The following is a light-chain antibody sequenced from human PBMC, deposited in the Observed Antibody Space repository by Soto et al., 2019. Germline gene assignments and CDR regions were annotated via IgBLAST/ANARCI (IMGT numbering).Light chain of an antibody. Sequence: DIQMTQSPSTLSGSVGDRVTITCRASQTISSWLAWYQQKPGKAPKLLIYKASTLKSGVPSRFSDSGSGTESTLTISSRQPDDFATYYGQHYNGYSEAFGQGTKV. J-gene: IGKJ1*01. CDR2: KAS. V-gene: IGKV1-5*03. CDR3: QHYNGYSEA. CDR1: QTISSW.